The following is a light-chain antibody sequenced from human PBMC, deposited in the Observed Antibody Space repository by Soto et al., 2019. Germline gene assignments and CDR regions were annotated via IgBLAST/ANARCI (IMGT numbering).Light chain of an antibody. CDR2: AAS. CDR3: QQSYTTPRT. J-gene: IGKJ1*01. Sequence: KQMNQSPSSLSATIGDSVTITCRASQTIIGYLNWYQQKPGKAPRLLINAASNLQSGVPSRFRGSGSETDFTLTITSLQPEDFATYYCQQSYTTPRTFGQGTKVDI. CDR1: QTIIGY. V-gene: IGKV1-39*01.